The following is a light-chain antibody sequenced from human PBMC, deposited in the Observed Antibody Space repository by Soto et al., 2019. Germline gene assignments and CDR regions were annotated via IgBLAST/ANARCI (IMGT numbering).Light chain of an antibody. Sequence: DIEMTQSPSSLSVSLGDRATITCRASQGISSDLAWYQQKPGKVPMLLIYAASTLASGVPSRFSGSGSGTDFLLTISLLQPEDAAYYCRQKKNRSPLTFGGGTKVEIK. CDR1: QGISSD. CDR3: QKKNRSPLT. V-gene: IGKV1-27*01. J-gene: IGKJ4*01. CDR2: AAS.